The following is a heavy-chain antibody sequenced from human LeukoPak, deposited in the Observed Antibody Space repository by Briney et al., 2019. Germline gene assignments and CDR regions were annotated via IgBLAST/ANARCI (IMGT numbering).Heavy chain of an antibody. CDR2: IYYSGST. Sequence: SETLSLTCTVSGYSISSGYYWGWIRQPPGKGLEWIGYIYYSGSTNYNPSLKSRVTISVDTSKNQFSLKLSSVTAADTAVYYCARDNSYYDSRYFDYWGQGTLVTVSS. D-gene: IGHD3-22*01. CDR3: ARDNSYYDSRYFDY. V-gene: IGHV4-61*01. J-gene: IGHJ4*02. CDR1: GYSISSGYY.